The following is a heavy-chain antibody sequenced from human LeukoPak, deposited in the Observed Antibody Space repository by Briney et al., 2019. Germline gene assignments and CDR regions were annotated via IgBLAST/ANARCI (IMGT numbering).Heavy chain of an antibody. CDR3: GRAMEVSQLLPDY. CDR1: GFTFSSYG. CDR2: IWYDGSDK. D-gene: IGHD2-2*01. J-gene: IGHJ4*02. V-gene: IGHV3-33*01. Sequence: QTGGSLRLSCAASGFTFSSYGMHWVRQAPGKGLEWVAVIWYDGSDKYYADSVKGRFTISRDNSNNTLHLQMNSLRAEDTAVYNCGRAMEVSQLLPDYWGQGTLVTVSS.